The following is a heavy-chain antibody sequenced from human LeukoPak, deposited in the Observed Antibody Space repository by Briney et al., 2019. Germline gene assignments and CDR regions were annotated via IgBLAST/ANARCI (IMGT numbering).Heavy chain of an antibody. D-gene: IGHD3-10*01. V-gene: IGHV3-23*01. J-gene: IGHJ4*02. CDR1: GFTFSSYG. CDR2: ISGSGGST. CDR3: AKDRSGFGELTFDY. Sequence: GGTLRLSCAASGFTFSSYGMSWVRRAPGKGLEWVSAISGSGGSTYYADSVKGRFTISRDNSKSTLYLQMNSLRAEDTAVYYCAKDRSGFGELTFDYWGQGTLVTVSS.